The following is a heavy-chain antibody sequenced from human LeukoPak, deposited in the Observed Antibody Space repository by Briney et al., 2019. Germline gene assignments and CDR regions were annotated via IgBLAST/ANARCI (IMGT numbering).Heavy chain of an antibody. V-gene: IGHV4-34*01. J-gene: IGHJ3*02. Sequence: SETLSLTCAVYGGSFSGYYWSWIRQPPGKGLEWIGEINHSGSTNYNPSLKSRVTISVDTSKNQFSLKLSSVTAADTAVYYCARARYCSSTSCPFDAFDIWGQGTMVTDSS. D-gene: IGHD2-2*01. CDR1: GGSFSGYY. CDR3: ARARYCSSTSCPFDAFDI. CDR2: INHSGST.